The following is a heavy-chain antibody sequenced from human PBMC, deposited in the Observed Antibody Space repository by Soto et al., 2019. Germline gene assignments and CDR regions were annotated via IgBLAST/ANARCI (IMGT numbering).Heavy chain of an antibody. CDR3: ARADYYGSGSYSYNFDY. CDR1: GGTFSSYT. V-gene: IGHV1-69*02. Sequence: QVQLVQSGAEVKKPGSSVKVSCKASGGTFSSYTISWVRQAPGQGLEWMGRIIPILGIANYAQKSQSRVTITAAKATSTAYMELRSLKSEDTSLYYWARADYYGSGSYSYNFDYWCQGTPVTVSS. J-gene: IGHJ4*02. CDR2: IIPILGIA. D-gene: IGHD3-10*01.